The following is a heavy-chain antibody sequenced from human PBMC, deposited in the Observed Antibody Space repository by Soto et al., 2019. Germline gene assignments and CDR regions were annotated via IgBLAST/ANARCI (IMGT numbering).Heavy chain of an antibody. CDR2: ISWNGGDI. V-gene: IGHV3-9*01. CDR3: ARDSTMFGVAPYYYMDV. CDR1: GFTFSSYS. J-gene: IGHJ6*03. Sequence: GGSLRLSCAASGFTFSSYSMNWVRQAPGKDLERVSGISWNGGDIGYAEPVKGRFTISRDNAENSLYLEMNSLRGEDTALYYCARDSTMFGVAPYYYMDVWGKGTTVTVSS. D-gene: IGHD3-3*01.